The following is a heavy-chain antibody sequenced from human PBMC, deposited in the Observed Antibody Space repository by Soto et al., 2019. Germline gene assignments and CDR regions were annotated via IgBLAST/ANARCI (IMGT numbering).Heavy chain of an antibody. V-gene: IGHV3-23*01. CDR1: GFTFSSYA. CDR2: ISGSGGST. CDR3: AKRVVVAATLVGVDYGMDV. Sequence: GGSLRLSCAASGFTFSSYAMSWVRQAPGKGMEWVSAISGSGGSTYYADSVKGRFTISRDNSKNTLYLQMNSLRAEDTAVYYCAKRVVVAATLVGVDYGMDVWGQGTTVTVSS. D-gene: IGHD2-15*01. J-gene: IGHJ6*02.